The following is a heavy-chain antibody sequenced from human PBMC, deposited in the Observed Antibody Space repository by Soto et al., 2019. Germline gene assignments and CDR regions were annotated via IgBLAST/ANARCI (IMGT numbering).Heavy chain of an antibody. V-gene: IGHV3-43*01. CDR3: AKGLAAAGDYYYYGMDV. CDR1: GFTFDDYT. J-gene: IGHJ6*02. D-gene: IGHD6-13*01. CDR2: ISWDGGST. Sequence: GGSLRLSCAASGFTFDDYTMHWVRQAPGKGLEWVSLISWDGGSTYYADSVKGRFTISRDNSKNSLYLQMNSLRTEDTALYYCAKGLAAAGDYYYYGMDVWGQGTTVTVSS.